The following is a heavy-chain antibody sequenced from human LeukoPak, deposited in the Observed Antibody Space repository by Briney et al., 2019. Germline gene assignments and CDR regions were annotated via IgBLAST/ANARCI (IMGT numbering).Heavy chain of an antibody. CDR3: ARGGPGQPFDY. CDR1: GASFSGYY. D-gene: IGHD1-1*01. V-gene: IGHV4-34*01. CDR2: INHSGST. Sequence: SETLSLTCAVYGASFSGYYWSWIRQPPGKGLEWIGEINHSGSTNYNPSLKSRVTISVDRSKNQFSLKLSSVTAADTAVYYCARGGPGQPFDYWGQGTLVTVSS. J-gene: IGHJ4*02.